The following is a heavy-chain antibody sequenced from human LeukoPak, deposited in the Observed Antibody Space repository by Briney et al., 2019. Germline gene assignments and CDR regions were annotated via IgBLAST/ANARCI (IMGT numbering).Heavy chain of an antibody. CDR2: IIPIFGTA. CDR1: GYTFTSYA. CDR3: AGGSTATTVDY. D-gene: IGHD4-17*01. V-gene: IGHV1-69*13. J-gene: IGHJ4*02. Sequence: ASVKVSCKASGYTFTSYAMNWVRQAPGQGLEWMGGIIPIFGTANYAQKFQGRVTITADESTSTAYMELSSLRSEDTAVYYCAGGSTATTVDYWGQGTLVTVSS.